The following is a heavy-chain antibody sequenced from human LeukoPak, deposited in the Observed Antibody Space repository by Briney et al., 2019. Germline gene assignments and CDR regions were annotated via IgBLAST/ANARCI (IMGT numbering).Heavy chain of an antibody. V-gene: IGHV4-39*01. CDR1: GASISRSNYY. Sequence: SDTLSLICTLCGASISRSNYYWGWGRQPPGKGLDWNGSIHDTGRTYYSPSLKSRVTISEDTSKNQFSLKLSYVTAADTAVFYCARHRTGVNQYGPYDAFDIWGQGTMVTVSS. CDR2: IHDTGRT. D-gene: IGHD3-10*01. J-gene: IGHJ3*02. CDR3: ARHRTGVNQYGPYDAFDI.